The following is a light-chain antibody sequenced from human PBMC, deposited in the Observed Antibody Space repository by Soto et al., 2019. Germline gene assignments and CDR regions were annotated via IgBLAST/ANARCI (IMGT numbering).Light chain of an antibody. CDR2: GTS. CDR1: QSVSSSY. Sequence: EIVLTQSPGTLSLSPGERATLSCRASQSVSSSYLAWYQQKPGQAPRLLIYGTSIRATAIPDRFSGSGSGTDFTLTISRLEPEDFAVYYCQQYDSSSWTFGQGTKVEIK. V-gene: IGKV3-20*01. J-gene: IGKJ1*01. CDR3: QQYDSSSWT.